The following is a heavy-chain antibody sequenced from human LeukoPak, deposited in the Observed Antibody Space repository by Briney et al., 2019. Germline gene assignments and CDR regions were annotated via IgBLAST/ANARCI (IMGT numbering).Heavy chain of an antibody. Sequence: SETLSLTCNVSGGSISSYYWSWIRQPPGKGLEWIGYIFHSGSTNYNPSLKSRVTISVDTSKNQFSLKLSSVTAADTAVYYCARVAGGYCSGGSCYPDYWGQGTLVTVSS. J-gene: IGHJ4*02. V-gene: IGHV4-59*01. CDR2: IFHSGST. CDR3: ARVAGGYCSGGSCYPDY. CDR1: GGSISSYY. D-gene: IGHD2-15*01.